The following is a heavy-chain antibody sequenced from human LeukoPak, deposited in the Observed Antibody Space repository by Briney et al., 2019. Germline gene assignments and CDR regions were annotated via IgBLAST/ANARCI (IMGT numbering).Heavy chain of an antibody. V-gene: IGHV3-30*19. CDR1: GFTFSSYG. D-gene: IGHD1-7*01. Sequence: PGGSLRLSCAASGFTFSSYGMHWVRQAPGKGLEWVAVIWYDGSNKYYADSVKGRFTISRDNSKNTLYLQMNSLRAEDTAVYYCARGVGWNYGSPVDYWGQGTLVTVSS. J-gene: IGHJ4*02. CDR3: ARGVGWNYGSPVDY. CDR2: IWYDGSNK.